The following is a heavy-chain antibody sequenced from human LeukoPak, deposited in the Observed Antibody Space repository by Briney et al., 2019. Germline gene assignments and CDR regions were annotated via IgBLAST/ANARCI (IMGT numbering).Heavy chain of an antibody. CDR1: GFTFSSYG. CDR2: ISGSGGST. CDR3: AKVYDFWSGRRVGYYFDY. J-gene: IGHJ4*02. D-gene: IGHD3-3*01. Sequence: GGSLRLSCAASGFTFSSYGMSWVRQAPGKGLEWVSAISGSGGSTYYADSVKGRFTISRDNSKNTLYLQMNSLRAEDTAVYYCAKVYDFWSGRRVGYYFDYWGQGTLVTVSS. V-gene: IGHV3-23*01.